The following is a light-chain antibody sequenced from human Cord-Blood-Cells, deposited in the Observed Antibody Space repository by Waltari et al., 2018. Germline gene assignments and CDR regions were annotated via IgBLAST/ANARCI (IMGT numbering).Light chain of an antibody. CDR1: SNDVGSYNL. CDR3: CSYAGRSTWV. Sequence: QSALTQPASVSGSPGQSITISCTGTSNDVGSYNLASRYQTPPGKAPKPLIYGGSKRPSGVSNRFPGSKSCNTASLTISWLQAEGEGDYYRCSYAGRSTWVFGGGTKLTVL. V-gene: IGLV2-23*01. CDR2: GGS. J-gene: IGLJ3*02.